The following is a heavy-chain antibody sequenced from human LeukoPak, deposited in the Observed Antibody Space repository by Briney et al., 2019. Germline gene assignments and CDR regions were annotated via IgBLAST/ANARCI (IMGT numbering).Heavy chain of an antibody. D-gene: IGHD5-12*01. J-gene: IGHJ6*03. CDR2: IYTSGST. V-gene: IGHV4-61*02. CDR1: GGSISSGSYY. CDR3: ARDWDSGYDRPYYYYYYYMDV. Sequence: PSETLSLTCTVSGGSISSGSYYWSWIRQPAGKGLEWIGRIYTSGSTNYNPSLKSRVTVSVDTPKNQFSLKLSSVTAADTAVYYCARDWDSGYDRPYYYYYYYMDVWGKGTTVTVSS.